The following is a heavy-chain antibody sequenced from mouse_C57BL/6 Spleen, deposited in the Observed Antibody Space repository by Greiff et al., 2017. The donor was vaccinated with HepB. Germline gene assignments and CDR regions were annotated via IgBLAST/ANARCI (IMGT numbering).Heavy chain of an antibody. CDR3: ASRDSSGWFAY. J-gene: IGHJ3*01. CDR1: GFTFSDYY. Sequence: EVKLMESGGGLVQPGGSLKLSCAASGFTFSDYYMYWVRQTPEKRLEWVAYISNGGGSTYYPDTVKGRFTISRDNAKNTLYLQMSRLKSEDTAMYYCASRDSSGWFAYWGQGTLVTVSA. CDR2: ISNGGGST. D-gene: IGHD3-2*02. V-gene: IGHV5-12*01.